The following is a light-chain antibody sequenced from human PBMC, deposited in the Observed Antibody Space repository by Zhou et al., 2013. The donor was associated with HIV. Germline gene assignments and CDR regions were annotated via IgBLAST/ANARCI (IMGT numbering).Light chain of an antibody. J-gene: IGKJ2*01. V-gene: IGKV1-39*01. CDR1: QSISNY. CDR2: AAS. Sequence: DIQMTQSPSSLSASVGDRITITCRASQSISNYLNWYQQKPGKAPKLLIYAASRLLTGVPPRFSGSGSGTDFSLSIHNLQPEDFATYYCQQSMSTHPYTFGQGTRLDIK. CDR3: QQSMSTHPYT.